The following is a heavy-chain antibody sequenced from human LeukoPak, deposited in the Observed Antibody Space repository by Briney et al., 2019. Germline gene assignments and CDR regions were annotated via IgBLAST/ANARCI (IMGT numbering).Heavy chain of an antibody. CDR2: IYPSGSP. D-gene: IGHD2-15*01. CDR1: GDSISSSNW. J-gene: IGHJ5*02. Sequence: NPSETLSLTCAVSGDSISSSNWWNWVRHSPDKGLEWIGEIYPSGSPNYNPSLKSRVTISLDKSKNQFSPKLSSLTATDTAVYYCARGPPPYCSGGICHSRWLDPWGQGTLVTVSS. CDR3: ARGPPPYCSGGICHSRWLDP. V-gene: IGHV4-4*02.